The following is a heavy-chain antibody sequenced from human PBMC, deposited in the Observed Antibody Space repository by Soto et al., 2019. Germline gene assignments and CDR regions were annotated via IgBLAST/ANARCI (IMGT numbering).Heavy chain of an antibody. D-gene: IGHD3-9*01. CDR2: IIPIFGTA. Sequence: QVQLVQSGAEVKKPGSSVKVSCKASGGTFSSYAISWVRQAPGQGLEWMGGIIPIFGTANYAQKFQGRVSITADESTSTAYLELSSLGSEETAVYYCARELRYFDWSYYFDYWGQGTLVTVSS. CDR3: ARELRYFDWSYYFDY. CDR1: GGTFSSYA. V-gene: IGHV1-69*12. J-gene: IGHJ4*02.